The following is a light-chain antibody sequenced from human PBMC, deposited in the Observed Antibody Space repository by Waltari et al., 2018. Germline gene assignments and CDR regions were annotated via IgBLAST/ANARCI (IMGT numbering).Light chain of an antibody. V-gene: IGLV1-44*01. J-gene: IGLJ2*01. CDR2: SNK. Sequence: QSVLTQPPSVSGTPGQRVSISCSGSSSNIGSKSVNWYQQVPGTAPKLLIYSNKQRPSGVPDRCSCSKSGTSASLAISGLQSEDEADYYCATWDDSLNGLFGGGTKLTVL. CDR1: SSNIGSKS. CDR3: ATWDDSLNGL.